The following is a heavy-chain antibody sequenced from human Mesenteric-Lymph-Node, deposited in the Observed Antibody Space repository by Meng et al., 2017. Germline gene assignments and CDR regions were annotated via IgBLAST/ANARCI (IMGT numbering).Heavy chain of an antibody. V-gene: IGHV4-4*02. D-gene: IGHD6-19*01. J-gene: IGHJ1*01. CDR1: GGSISSSHW. CDR2: IYHSGSS. Sequence: QVQLQESGPGLVKPSGTLSLTCAVSGGSISSSHWWSWVRQPPGKGREWIGEIYHSGSSNYNPSLKSRVTISADKSKNHFSLKLSSVTAADTAVYYCARTFSSGWSLFQHWGQGTLVTVSS. CDR3: ARTFSSGWSLFQH.